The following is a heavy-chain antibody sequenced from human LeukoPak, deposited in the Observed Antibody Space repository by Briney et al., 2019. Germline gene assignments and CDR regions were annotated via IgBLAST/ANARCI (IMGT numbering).Heavy chain of an antibody. CDR3: ARYCSIGSCFDY. D-gene: IGHD2-15*01. V-gene: IGHV3-74*01. CDR2: INSDGSST. J-gene: IGHJ4*02. CDR1: GFTFSSFW. Sequence: GGSLRLSCAASGFTFSSFWMHWVRQAPGKGLVWVSRINSDGSSTTYADSVKGRFTISRDNAKNSLYLQMNSLRADDTAVYYCARYCSIGSCFDYWGQGALVSVSS.